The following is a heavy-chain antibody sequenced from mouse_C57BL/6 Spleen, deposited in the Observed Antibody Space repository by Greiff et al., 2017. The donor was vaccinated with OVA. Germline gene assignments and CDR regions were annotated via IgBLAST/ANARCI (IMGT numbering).Heavy chain of an antibody. V-gene: IGHV5-17*01. CDR3: ARAPYDGYYTWFAY. CDR1: GFTFSDYG. D-gene: IGHD2-3*01. Sequence: EVHLVESGGGLVKPGGSLKLSCAASGFTFSDYGMHWVRQAPEKGLEWVAYISSGSSTIYYADTVKGRFTISRDNAKNTLFLQMTSLRSEDTAMYYCARAPYDGYYTWFAYWGQGTLVTVSA. CDR2: ISSGSSTI. J-gene: IGHJ3*01.